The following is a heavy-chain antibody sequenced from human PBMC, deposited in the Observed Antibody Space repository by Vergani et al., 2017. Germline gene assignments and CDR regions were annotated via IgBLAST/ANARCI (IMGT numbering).Heavy chain of an antibody. CDR2: MNPNSGNT. Sequence: QVQLVQSGAEVKKPGASVKVSCKASGYTFTSYDINWVRQATGQGLEWMGWMNPNSGNTGYAQKFQGRVTMTRNTSISTAYMELSSMRSEDTAVYYCARAGRRRVAAAPTYYYYYMDVWGKGTTVTVSS. CDR1: GYTFTSYD. J-gene: IGHJ6*03. D-gene: IGHD2-2*01. V-gene: IGHV1-8*01. CDR3: ARAGRRRVAAAPTYYYYYMDV.